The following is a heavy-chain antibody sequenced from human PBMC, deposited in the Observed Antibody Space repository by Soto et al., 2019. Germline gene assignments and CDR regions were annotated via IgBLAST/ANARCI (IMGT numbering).Heavy chain of an antibody. D-gene: IGHD3-22*01. CDR3: AKDYYDSSGYYYGFGH. CDR1: GFTFSNYA. V-gene: IGHV3-23*01. CDR2: ISGSGGST. Sequence: GGSLRLSCAASGFTFSNYAMSWIRQAPGKGLEWVSTISGSGGSTYYADSVKGRFTISRDNSKNTVYLQMNSLRAEDTAVYYCAKDYYDSSGYYYGFGHWGQGTLVTVSS. J-gene: IGHJ1*01.